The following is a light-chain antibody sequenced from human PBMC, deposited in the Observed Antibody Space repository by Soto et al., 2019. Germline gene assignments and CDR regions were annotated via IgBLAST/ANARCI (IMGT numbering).Light chain of an antibody. CDR1: SSDVGGYNY. Sequence: QSALTQPPSASGSPGQSVTISCTGSSSDVGGYNYVSWYQQHPGKAPKLMIYEVNKRPSGVPDRFSGSKSGNTASLTVSGLQAEDEAHYYCSSYADNKGYVFGTGTKVTVL. CDR3: SSYADNKGYV. J-gene: IGLJ1*01. V-gene: IGLV2-8*01. CDR2: EVN.